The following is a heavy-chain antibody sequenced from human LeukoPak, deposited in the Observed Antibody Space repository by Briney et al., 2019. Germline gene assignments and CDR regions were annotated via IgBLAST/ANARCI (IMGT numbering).Heavy chain of an antibody. D-gene: IGHD3-22*01. CDR1: GGSFSGYY. J-gene: IGHJ4*02. Sequence: PSETLSLTCAVYGGSFSGYYWSWIRQPPRKGLEWIGEINHSGSTNYNPSLKSRVTISVDTSKNQFSLKLSSVTAADTAVYYCARVRTRYYDSSGYYYYWGQGTLVTVSS. CDR3: ARVRTRYYDSSGYYYY. CDR2: INHSGST. V-gene: IGHV4-34*01.